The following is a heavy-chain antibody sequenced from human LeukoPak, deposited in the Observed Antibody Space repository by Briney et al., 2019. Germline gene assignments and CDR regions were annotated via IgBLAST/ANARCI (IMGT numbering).Heavy chain of an antibody. CDR3: ARGGFGSSWLFDY. J-gene: IGHJ4*02. D-gene: IGHD6-13*01. V-gene: IGHV4-61*02. CDR1: GGSISSSSYY. Sequence: SETLSLTCTVSGGSISSSSYYWSWIRQPAGKGLEWIGRIYTSGSTNYNPSLKSRVTMSVDTSKNQFSLKLSSVTAADTAVYYCARGGFGSSWLFDYWGQGTLVTVSS. CDR2: IYTSGST.